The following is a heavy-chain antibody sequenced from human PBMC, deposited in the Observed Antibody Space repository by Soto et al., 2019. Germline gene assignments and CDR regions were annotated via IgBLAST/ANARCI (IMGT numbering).Heavy chain of an antibody. D-gene: IGHD3-10*01. CDR2: IYYSGST. CDR3: ARQTPPHQLWFGELSDLDYYYMDV. J-gene: IGHJ6*03. V-gene: IGHV4-59*08. CDR1: GGSISSYY. Sequence: QVQLQESGPGLVKPSETLSLTCTVSGGSISSYYWSWIRQPPGKGLEWIGYIYYSGSTNYNPSLKSRVTISVDTSKNQFSLKLSSVTAADTAVYYCARQTPPHQLWFGELSDLDYYYMDVWGKGTTVTVSS.